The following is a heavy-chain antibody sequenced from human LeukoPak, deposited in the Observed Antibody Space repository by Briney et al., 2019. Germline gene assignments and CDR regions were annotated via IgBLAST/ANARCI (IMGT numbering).Heavy chain of an antibody. CDR2: IIPILGIA. CDR3: AGCYCSSTSCYNWFDP. D-gene: IGHD2-2*01. Sequence: ASVKVSCKASGGTFSSYTISWVRQAPGQGLEWMGRIIPILGIANYAQKFQGRVTITADKSTSTAYMELSSLRSGDTAVYYCAGCYCSSTSCYNWFDPWGQGTLVTVSS. J-gene: IGHJ5*02. V-gene: IGHV1-69*02. CDR1: GGTFSSYT.